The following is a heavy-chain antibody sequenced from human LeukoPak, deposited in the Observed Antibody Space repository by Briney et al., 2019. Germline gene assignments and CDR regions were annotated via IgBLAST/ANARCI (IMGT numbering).Heavy chain of an antibody. Sequence: GGSLRLSCAASGFTFSSYSMNWVRQAPGKGLEWLSYISSSSSTIYYADSVKGRFTISRDNAKNSLYLQMNSLRDEDTAVYYCARDGGPCSGGSCYPPYYYGMDVWGQGTTVTVSS. CDR1: GFTFSSYS. CDR3: ARDGGPCSGGSCYPPYYYGMDV. CDR2: ISSSSSTI. V-gene: IGHV3-48*02. D-gene: IGHD2-15*01. J-gene: IGHJ6*02.